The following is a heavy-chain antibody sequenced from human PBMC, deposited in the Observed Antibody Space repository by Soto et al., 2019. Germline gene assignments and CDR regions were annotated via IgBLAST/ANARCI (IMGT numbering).Heavy chain of an antibody. CDR1: GGSISSGDYY. CDR2: IYYSGST. CDR3: ASITMVRGVPYYYGMDV. J-gene: IGHJ6*02. V-gene: IGHV4-30-4*01. Sequence: QVQLQESGPGLVKPSQTLSLTCTVSGGSISSGDYYWSWIRQPPGKGLEWIGYIYYSGSTYYNPSLTSRVTISVDTSKNQFSLKLSSVTAADTAVYYCASITMVRGVPYYYGMDVWGQGTTVTVSS. D-gene: IGHD3-10*01.